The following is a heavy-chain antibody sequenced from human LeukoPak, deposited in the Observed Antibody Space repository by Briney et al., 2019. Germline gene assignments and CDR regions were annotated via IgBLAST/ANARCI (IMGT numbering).Heavy chain of an antibody. CDR2: ISSSSSYI. V-gene: IGHV3-21*01. CDR1: GFTFSSYS. D-gene: IGHD3-16*01. J-gene: IGHJ4*02. CDR3: ARRGPLWEGGFDY. Sequence: GGSLRLSCAASGFTFSSYSMNWVRQAPGKGLEWVSSISSSSSYIYCADSVKGRFTISRDNAKNSLYLQMNSLRAEDTAVYYCARRGPLWEGGFDYWGQGTLVTVSS.